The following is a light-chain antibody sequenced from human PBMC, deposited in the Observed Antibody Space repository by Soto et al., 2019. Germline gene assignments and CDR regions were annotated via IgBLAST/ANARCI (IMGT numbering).Light chain of an antibody. CDR3: QHYNSYSVA. V-gene: IGKV1-5*01. CDR1: QSITAR. J-gene: IGKJ1*01. CDR2: DAS. Sequence: DIQLTQSPSTLSASVADRVTITCRASQSITARLAWYQQKPGKPPKLLIYDASILERGVPSRFSGSGSGTEFTLTISSLQPDDFATYYCQHYNSYSVAFGQGTKVDIK.